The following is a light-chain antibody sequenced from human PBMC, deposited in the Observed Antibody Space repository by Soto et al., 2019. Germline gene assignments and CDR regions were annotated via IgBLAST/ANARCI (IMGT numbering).Light chain of an antibody. CDR1: SSDVGGYKY. Sequence: QSVLTQPRSVSGSPGQSVIISCTGTSSDVGGYKYVSWYQQHPGKAPTLVIYDVSERPSGVPDRFSGSKSGNTASLTISGIQAEDEADYHCCSYAGSSVWVFGGGTKVTVL. CDR2: DVS. CDR3: CSYAGSSVWV. J-gene: IGLJ3*02. V-gene: IGLV2-11*01.